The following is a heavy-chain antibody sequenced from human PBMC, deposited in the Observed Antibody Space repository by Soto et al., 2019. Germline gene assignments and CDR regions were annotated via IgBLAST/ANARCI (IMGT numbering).Heavy chain of an antibody. V-gene: IGHV1-18*01. D-gene: IGHD4-17*01. CDR2: ISTYNGNT. J-gene: IGHJ4*02. CDR3: ARRLYGDYDY. Sequence: QAPLVQSGAEVKEPGASVKVSCNASGYSFTTSGITWVRQAPGQGLEWMGWISTYNGNTNYAQKLQDRVTLTTDTSTSTAYMELRSLRSDDTAVYYCARRLYGDYDYWGQVTLVTVSS. CDR1: GYSFTTSG.